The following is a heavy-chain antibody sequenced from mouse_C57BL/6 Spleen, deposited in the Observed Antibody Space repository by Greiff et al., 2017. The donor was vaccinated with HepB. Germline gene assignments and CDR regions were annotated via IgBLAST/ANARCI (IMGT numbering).Heavy chain of an antibody. V-gene: IGHV1-64*01. J-gene: IGHJ4*01. CDR2: IHPNSGST. Sequence: VQLQQPGAELVKPGASVKLSCKASGYTFTSYWMHWVKQRPGQGLEWIGMIHPNSGSTNYNEKFKSKATLTVDKSSSTAYMQLSSLTSEDSAVYCCARSTGVYYAMDYWGQGTSVTVSS. CDR3: ARSTGVYYAMDY. D-gene: IGHD6-1*01. CDR1: GYTFTSYW.